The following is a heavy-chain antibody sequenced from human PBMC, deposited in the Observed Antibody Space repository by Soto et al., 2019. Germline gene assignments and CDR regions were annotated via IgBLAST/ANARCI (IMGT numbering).Heavy chain of an antibody. CDR1: GFTFSSYA. CDR3: AKDWGYCTNGVCYPPGRDYYGMDV. V-gene: IGHV3-23*01. CDR2: ISGSGGST. Sequence: PGGSLRHSCAASGFTFSSYAMSRVRQAPGKGLEWVSAISGSGGSTYYADSVKGRFTISRDNSKNTLYLQMNSLRAEDTAVYYCAKDWGYCTNGVCYPPGRDYYGMDVWGQGTTVTVSS. D-gene: IGHD2-8*01. J-gene: IGHJ6*02.